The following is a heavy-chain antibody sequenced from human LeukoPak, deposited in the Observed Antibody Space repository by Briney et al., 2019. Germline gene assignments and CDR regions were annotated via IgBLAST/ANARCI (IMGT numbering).Heavy chain of an antibody. CDR2: ISSGSSYI. Sequence: GGSLRLSCAASGFTFSSYNMNWVRQAPGKGLEWVSSISSGSSYIYYADSVKGRFTISRDNAKNSLYLQMNSLRAEDTALYYCARYGGNAFDVWGQGTMVTVSS. CDR1: GFTFSSYN. CDR3: ARYGGNAFDV. D-gene: IGHD4/OR15-4a*01. J-gene: IGHJ3*01. V-gene: IGHV3-21*01.